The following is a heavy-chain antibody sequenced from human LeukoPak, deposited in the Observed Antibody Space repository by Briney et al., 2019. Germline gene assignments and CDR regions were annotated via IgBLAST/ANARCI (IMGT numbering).Heavy chain of an antibody. CDR3: ARGHGYSSGADAFDI. CDR2: IIPILGIA. Sequence: SVKVSCKASGGTFSSYAISWVRQAPGQGLEWMGRIIPILGIANYAQKFQGRVTITADKSTSTAYMELSSLRSEDTAVYYCARGHGYSSGADAFDIWGQGTMVTVSS. D-gene: IGHD6-19*01. CDR1: GGTFSSYA. V-gene: IGHV1-69*04. J-gene: IGHJ3*02.